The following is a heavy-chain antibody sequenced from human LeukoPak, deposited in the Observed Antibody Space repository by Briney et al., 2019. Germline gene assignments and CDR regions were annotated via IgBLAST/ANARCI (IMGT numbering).Heavy chain of an antibody. D-gene: IGHD6-13*01. V-gene: IGHV3-74*01. Sequence: GGSLRLSCAGSGFTLSSYGVAWVRQAPGKGLVWGSRIQGDGSNTNYADSVKGRFSISRDNAKNTVYLQMNSLRAEDTGIYYCARGTSAGGPISPFDFWGQGTVVTVSS. CDR2: IQGDGSNT. CDR1: GFTLSSYG. CDR3: ARGTSAGGPISPFDF. J-gene: IGHJ4*02.